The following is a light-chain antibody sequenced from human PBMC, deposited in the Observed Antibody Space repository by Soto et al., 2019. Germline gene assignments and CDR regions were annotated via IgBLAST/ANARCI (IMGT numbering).Light chain of an antibody. J-gene: IGKJ4*01. V-gene: IGKV1-5*03. CDR1: QNIGDW. CDR3: QQYNDLST. CDR2: KAS. Sequence: DIQMTQSPSTLSASVGDRVTIACRASQNIGDWLAWYQQKPGKAPNLLIYKASTLESGVPSRFSGSGSGTEFTLAISSLQPEDFATYYCQQYNDLSTFGGATKVDIK.